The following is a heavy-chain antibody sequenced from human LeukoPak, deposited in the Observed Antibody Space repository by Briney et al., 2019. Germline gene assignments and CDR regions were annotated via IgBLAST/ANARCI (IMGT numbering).Heavy chain of an antibody. CDR3: ARERGPHRYGGMDV. CDR1: GGSISSYY. Sequence: PLETLSLTCTVSGGSISSYYWSWIRQPPGKGLEWIGYIYYSGSTNYNPSLKSRVTISVDTSKNQFSLKLSSVTAADTAVYYCARERGPHRYGGMDVWGQGTTVTVSS. D-gene: IGHD3-16*01. CDR2: IYYSGST. V-gene: IGHV4-59*01. J-gene: IGHJ6*02.